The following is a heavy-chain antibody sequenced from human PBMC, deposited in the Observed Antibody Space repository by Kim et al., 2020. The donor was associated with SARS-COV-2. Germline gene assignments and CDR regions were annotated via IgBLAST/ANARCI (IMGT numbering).Heavy chain of an antibody. CDR1: GYSVTTSA. CDR2: INAGNGFT. J-gene: IGHJ6*02. V-gene: IGHV1-3*01. D-gene: IGHD2-8*01. Sequence: ASVKVSCKASGYSVTTSAIHWVRQAPGQGLEWLGRINAGNGFTKYSQRLKGRVTIGRDTSANIVYMELSGLTSDDTAVYYCARDSDPYCRSASCINVMDVWGQGTTVIDSS. CDR3: ARDSDPYCRSASCINVMDV.